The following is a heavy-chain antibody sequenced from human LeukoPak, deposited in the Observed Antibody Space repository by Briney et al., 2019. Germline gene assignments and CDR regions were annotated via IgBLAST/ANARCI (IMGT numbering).Heavy chain of an antibody. J-gene: IGHJ6*02. CDR3: ARAPRITIFGVVIIDGMDV. Sequence: GGSLRLSCAASGFTFSDYYMSWIRQAPGKGLEWVSYISSSGSTIYYADSVKGRFTISRDNAKNSLYLQMNSLRAEDTAVYNCARAPRITIFGVVIIDGMDVWGQGTTVTVSS. CDR2: ISSSGSTI. CDR1: GFTFSDYY. V-gene: IGHV3-11*01. D-gene: IGHD3-3*01.